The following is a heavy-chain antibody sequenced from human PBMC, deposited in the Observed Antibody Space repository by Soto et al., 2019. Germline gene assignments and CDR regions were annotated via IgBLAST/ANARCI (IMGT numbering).Heavy chain of an antibody. D-gene: IGHD2-8*01. Sequence: ASVKVSCKASGYTFTSYGISWVRQAPGQGLEWMGWISAYNGNTNYAQKLQGRVTMTTDTSTSTAYMELRSLRSDDTAVYYCARDELYCTNGVCYSSFYFDYWGQGTQVTVSS. CDR3: ARDELYCTNGVCYSSFYFDY. V-gene: IGHV1-18*01. CDR2: ISAYNGNT. J-gene: IGHJ4*02. CDR1: GYTFTSYG.